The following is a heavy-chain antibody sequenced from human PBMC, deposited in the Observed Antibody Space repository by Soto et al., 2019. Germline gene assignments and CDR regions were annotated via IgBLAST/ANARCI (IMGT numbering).Heavy chain of an antibody. V-gene: IGHV3-33*01. Sequence: PXGSLLLSCAASGFTFSSYGMHWVRQAPGKGLEWVAVIWYDGSNKYYADSVKGRFTISRDNSKNTLYLQMNSLRAEDTAVYYCARDGHCSSTSCVGAFDIWGQGTMVTVSS. CDR3: ARDGHCSSTSCVGAFDI. D-gene: IGHD2-2*01. J-gene: IGHJ3*02. CDR2: IWYDGSNK. CDR1: GFTFSSYG.